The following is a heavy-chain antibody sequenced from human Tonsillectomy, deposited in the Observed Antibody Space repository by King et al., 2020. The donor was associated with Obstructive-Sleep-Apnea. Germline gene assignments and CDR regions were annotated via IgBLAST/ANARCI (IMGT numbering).Heavy chain of an antibody. J-gene: IGHJ4*02. CDR2: IIPIFGTA. V-gene: IGHV1-69*01. CDR1: GGIFSSYA. CDR3: ARELLETYYYDSSGYLGAY. D-gene: IGHD3-22*01. Sequence: QLVQSGAEVKKPGSSVKVSCKASGGIFSSYAISWVRQAPGQGLEWMGGIIPIFGTANYAQKFQGRVTITADESTSTAYMELSSLRSEDTAVYYCARELLETYYYDSSGYLGAYWGQGTLVTVSS.